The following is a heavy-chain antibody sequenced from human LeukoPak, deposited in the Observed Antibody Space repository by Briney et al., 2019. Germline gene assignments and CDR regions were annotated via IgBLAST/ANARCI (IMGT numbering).Heavy chain of an antibody. Sequence: SETLSLTCTVSGGSISSYYWSWIRQPPGKGLEWIGYIYTSGSTNYNPPLKSRVTISVDTSKNQFSLTLRPVTAADPAVYYCARGSGGSGPLWGQGTLVTVSS. CDR3: ARGSGGSGPL. CDR2: IYTSGST. V-gene: IGHV4-4*09. CDR1: GGSISSYY. D-gene: IGHD3-10*01. J-gene: IGHJ4*02.